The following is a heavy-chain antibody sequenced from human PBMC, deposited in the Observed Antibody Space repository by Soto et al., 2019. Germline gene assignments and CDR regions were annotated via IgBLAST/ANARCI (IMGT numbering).Heavy chain of an antibody. J-gene: IGHJ4*01. CDR2: MNPNSGNR. Sequence: GASVKVSCKASGYTFTSYDINWVRQATGQGLEWMGWMNPNSGNRGYAQKFQGRVTMTRDTSISTAYMELSSLRSEDTAVYYCARAELRDSAYYYFDNWGHGTLVTVSS. V-gene: IGHV1-8*01. D-gene: IGHD1-7*01. CDR3: ARAELRDSAYYYFDN. CDR1: GYTFTSYD.